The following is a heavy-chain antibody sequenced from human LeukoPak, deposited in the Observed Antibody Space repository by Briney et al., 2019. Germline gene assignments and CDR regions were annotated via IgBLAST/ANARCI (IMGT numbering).Heavy chain of an antibody. CDR1: GYTFTGYY. J-gene: IGHJ4*02. D-gene: IGHD3-10*01. Sequence: ASVKVSCKASGYTFTGYYMVWVRQAPGQGLEWMGWINPNSGGTNYAQKFQGRVTMTRDTSISTAYLEPSRPRSADTAVYYCARDLSFGGGYDLRDYWGQGTLVTVSS. CDR2: INPNSGGT. CDR3: ARDLSFGGGYDLRDY. V-gene: IGHV1-2*02.